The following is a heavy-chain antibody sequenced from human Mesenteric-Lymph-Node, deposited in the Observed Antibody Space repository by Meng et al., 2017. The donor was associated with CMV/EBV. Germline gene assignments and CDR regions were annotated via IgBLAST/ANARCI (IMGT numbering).Heavy chain of an antibody. D-gene: IGHD2-2*01. J-gene: IGHJ6*02. V-gene: IGHV3-48*03. Sequence: GESLKISCAGSGFTFSTYEMNWVRQAPGKGLEWISYISSSGSPIYIADSVKGRFTISRDNAKNSLYLRMNSLRAEDTAVYYCATYCGRTPCYYNFYNGMDVWGQGTTVTVSS. CDR1: GFTFSTYE. CDR3: ATYCGRTPCYYNFYNGMDV. CDR2: ISSSGSPI.